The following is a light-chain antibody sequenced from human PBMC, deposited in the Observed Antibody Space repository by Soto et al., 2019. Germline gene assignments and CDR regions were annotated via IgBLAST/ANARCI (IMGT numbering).Light chain of an antibody. CDR3: QHYNSYSEA. CDR2: KAS. CDR1: QTIWSV. V-gene: IGKV1-5*03. J-gene: IGKJ1*01. Sequence: DIQMTEAPSTLSGSVGERVSITCRARQTIWSVVAWYQQKPGKAPKLLIYKASTLKIGVPPSVSCSGASTDLLIRTSSLQSDDLATYYCQHYNSYSEAFGQGTKVDIK.